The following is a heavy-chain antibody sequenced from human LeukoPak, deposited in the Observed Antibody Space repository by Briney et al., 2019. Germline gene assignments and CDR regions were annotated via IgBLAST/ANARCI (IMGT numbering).Heavy chain of an antibody. D-gene: IGHD6-13*01. CDR3: AGIAAADRAFDI. Sequence: ASVKVSCKASGYTFTSYYMHWVRQAPGQGLEWMGIINPSGGSTSYAQKFQGRVTMTRDTSTSTVYMELSSLRSEDTAVYYCAGIAAADRAFDIWGQGTMVTLSS. CDR1: GYTFTSYY. J-gene: IGHJ3*02. V-gene: IGHV1-46*01. CDR2: INPSGGST.